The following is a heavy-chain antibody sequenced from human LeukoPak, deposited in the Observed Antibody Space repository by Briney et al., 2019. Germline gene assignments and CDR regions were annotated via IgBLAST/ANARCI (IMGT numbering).Heavy chain of an antibody. CDR3: ARDDTYYDFWSGYTPPFNPSGFDY. Sequence: GGSLRLSCAASGFTFSSYAMHWVRQAPGKGLEWVAVISYDGSNKYYADSVKGRFTISRDNSKNTLYLQMNSLRAEDTAVYYCARDDTYYDFWSGYTPPFNPSGFDYWGQGTLVTVSS. J-gene: IGHJ4*02. V-gene: IGHV3-30*04. D-gene: IGHD3-3*01. CDR2: ISYDGSNK. CDR1: GFTFSSYA.